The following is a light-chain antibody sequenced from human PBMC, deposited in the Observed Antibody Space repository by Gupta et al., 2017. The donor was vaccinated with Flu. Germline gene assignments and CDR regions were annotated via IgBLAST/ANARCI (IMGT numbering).Light chain of an antibody. CDR3: QQSYNTPRT. J-gene: IGKJ1*01. CDR1: KSISSY. Sequence: DIEMTQSPSPLSASVGDRVTITCRASKSISSYLNWYQQKPGKATKLLIYGASTLQSVVPSRFGGSGSGTDFILTISRLQPEDFATYYCQQSYNTPRTFGQGTKVETK. V-gene: IGKV1-39*01. CDR2: GAS.